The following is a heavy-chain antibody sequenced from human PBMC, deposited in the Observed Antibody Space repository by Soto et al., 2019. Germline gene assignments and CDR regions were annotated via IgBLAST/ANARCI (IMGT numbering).Heavy chain of an antibody. Sequence: QVQLVQSGAEVKKPGASVKVSCKASGYTFTSYGISWVRQAPGQGLEWMGWISAYNGNTNYPQKLQGRVTMTTDTSTRTAYMELSSLRSDDTAVYYCARVILLVPAPLPNWFDPWGQGTLVTVSS. CDR2: ISAYNGNT. CDR1: GYTFTSYG. J-gene: IGHJ5*02. D-gene: IGHD2-2*01. V-gene: IGHV1-18*01. CDR3: ARVILLVPAPLPNWFDP.